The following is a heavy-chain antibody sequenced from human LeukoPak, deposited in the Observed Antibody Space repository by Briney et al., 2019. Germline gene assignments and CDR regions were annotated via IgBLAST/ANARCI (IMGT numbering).Heavy chain of an antibody. J-gene: IGHJ5*02. V-gene: IGHV4-34*01. Sequence: SETLSLTCAVYGESFSGYYWSWIRQPPGKGLEWIGEINHSGSTNYNPSLKSRVTISVDTSKNQFSLKLSSVTAADTAVYYCARYSGGSFDPWGQGTLVTVSS. CDR1: GESFSGYY. CDR3: ARYSGGSFDP. D-gene: IGHD2-15*01. CDR2: INHSGST.